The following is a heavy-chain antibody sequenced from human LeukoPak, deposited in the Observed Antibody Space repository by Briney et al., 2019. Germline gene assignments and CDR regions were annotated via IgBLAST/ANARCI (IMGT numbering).Heavy chain of an antibody. V-gene: IGHV3-7*01. CDR1: GFTFSSYW. D-gene: IGHD5-12*01. CDR3: AREVRAYGGYSQSDY. J-gene: IGHJ4*02. Sequence: GGSLRLSCAASGFTFSSYWMSWVRQPPGKGLEWVANIKQDGSQKYYVDSVKGRFTISRDNAKNSLYLQMNSLRAEDTAVYYCAREVRAYGGYSQSDYWGQGTLVTVSS. CDR2: IKQDGSQK.